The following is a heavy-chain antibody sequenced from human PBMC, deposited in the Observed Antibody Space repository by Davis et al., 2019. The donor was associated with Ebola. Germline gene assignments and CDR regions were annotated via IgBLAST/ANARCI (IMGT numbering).Heavy chain of an antibody. CDR2: TYYRSKWFV. CDR1: GDSVSSNTAA. Sequence: SQTLSLTCAISGDSVSSNTAAWNWIRQSPSRGLEWLGRTYYRSKWFVDYAVSVKSRMTINSDTSKNQFSLQLSSVTHEDTAVYYCARDPPYDQGYDYWGQGILVTVSS. V-gene: IGHV6-1*01. CDR3: ARDPPYDQGYDY. D-gene: IGHD3-22*01. J-gene: IGHJ4*02.